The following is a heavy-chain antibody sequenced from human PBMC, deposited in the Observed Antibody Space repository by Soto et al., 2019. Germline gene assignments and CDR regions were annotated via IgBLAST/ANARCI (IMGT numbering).Heavy chain of an antibody. V-gene: IGHV3-21*01. CDR1: GFTFSSYS. Sequence: GGSLRLSCAASGFTFSSYSMNWVRQAPGKGLEWVSSISSSSSYIYYADSVKGRFTITRDNAKNTVFLQMNSLRADDKGVYFCVRDQDTYGQAVFNLWGQGTLVTVSS. CDR3: VRDQDTYGQAVFNL. D-gene: IGHD3-10*01. J-gene: IGHJ4*02. CDR2: ISSSSSYI.